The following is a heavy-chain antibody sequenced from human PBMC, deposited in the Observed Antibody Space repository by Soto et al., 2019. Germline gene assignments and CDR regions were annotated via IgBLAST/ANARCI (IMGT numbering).Heavy chain of an antibody. CDR1: GFTFSRNG. CDR2: VSYDGSKQ. CDR3: ARWVGGSMSDNSGKYDS. J-gene: IGHJ5*01. V-gene: IGHV3-30*03. Sequence: QVQLVESGGGVVQPGTSLRLTCADSGFTFSRNGMHWVRQAPGKGLEWVALVSYDGSKQYYVDSVKGRFTISRDNSENTLYLQMNSLRAEDTAVYYCARWVGGSMSDNSGKYDSWGQGTLVTVSS. D-gene: IGHD3-22*01.